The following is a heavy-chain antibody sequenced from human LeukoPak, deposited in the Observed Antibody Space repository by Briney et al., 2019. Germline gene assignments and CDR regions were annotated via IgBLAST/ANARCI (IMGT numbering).Heavy chain of an antibody. CDR3: AKATQGFYYYYMDV. CDR2: ISGSGGST. Sequence: AAGSLSLTCAASGFTFSSNAMSWVRQAQGKGLEWVSAISGSGGSTYYEDSGKGRVTISRDNSKNTLYLQMDSLRAEDTGVYYCAKATQGFYYYYMDVWGKGTTVSVS. J-gene: IGHJ6*03. V-gene: IGHV3-23*01. CDR1: GFTFSSNA.